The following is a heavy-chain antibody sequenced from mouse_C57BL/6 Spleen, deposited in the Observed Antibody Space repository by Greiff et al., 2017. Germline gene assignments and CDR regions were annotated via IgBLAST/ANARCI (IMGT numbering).Heavy chain of an antibody. D-gene: IGHD1-1*01. CDR1: GYNFKNNY. J-gene: IGHJ2*01. Sequence: VQLQQSVAELVRPGASVKLSCTASGYNFKNNYMPWVKQRPEQGLEWIGRIDPANGSTKYAQKFKGKATLTVDTSSHTAYLQLSSLTCEDTSIYYCARWGFITSLVGDDWGPGTTLTVSS. V-gene: IGHV14-3*01. CDR3: ARWGFITSLVGDD. CDR2: IDPANGST.